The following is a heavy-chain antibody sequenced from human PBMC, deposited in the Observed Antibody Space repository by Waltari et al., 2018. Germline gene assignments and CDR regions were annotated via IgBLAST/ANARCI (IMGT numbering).Heavy chain of an antibody. V-gene: IGHV1-46*01. J-gene: IGHJ4*02. D-gene: IGHD6-19*01. CDR3: ARDSTTDRRGWYGFLFGY. CDR1: GYTFTSYY. Sequence: QVQLVQSGAEVKKPGASVKVSCKASGYTFTSYYMHWVRQAPGQGLEWMGIINPSGGSTSYAKKFQGRVTMTRETAKSTVYMELSRLRSEDTAGDYCARDSTTDRRGWYGFLFGYWGQGTLVTVSS. CDR2: INPSGGST.